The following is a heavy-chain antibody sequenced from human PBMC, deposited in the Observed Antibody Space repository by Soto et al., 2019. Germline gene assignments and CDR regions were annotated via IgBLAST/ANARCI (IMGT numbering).Heavy chain of an antibody. CDR2: IIPIFGTA. J-gene: IGHJ4*02. V-gene: IGHV1-69*13. Sequence: ASVKVSCKASGGTFSSYAISWVRQAPGQGLEWMGGIIPIFGTANYAQKSQGRVTITADESTSTAYMELSSLRSEDTAVYYCARDARYCSGGSCYSGLFDYWGQGTLVTVS. D-gene: IGHD2-15*01. CDR3: ARDARYCSGGSCYSGLFDY. CDR1: GGTFSSYA.